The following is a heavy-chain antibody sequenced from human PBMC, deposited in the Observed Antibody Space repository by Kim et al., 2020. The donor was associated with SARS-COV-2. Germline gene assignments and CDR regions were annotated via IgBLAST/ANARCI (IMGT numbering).Heavy chain of an antibody. J-gene: IGHJ2*01. CDR1: GXXFXSYA. V-gene: IGHV3-23*01. CDR2: ISGSGGST. CDR3: AKSERDTAMARPLYWYFDL. Sequence: GGSLRLSCAXSGXXFXSYAMSWVRQAPGKGLEWVSAISGSGGSTYYADSVKGRFTISRDNSKNTLYLQMNSLRAEDTAVYYCAKSERDTAMARPLYWYFDLWGRGTLVTVSS. D-gene: IGHD5-18*01.